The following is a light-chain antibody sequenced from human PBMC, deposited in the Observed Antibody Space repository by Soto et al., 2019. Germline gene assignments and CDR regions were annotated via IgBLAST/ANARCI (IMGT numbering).Light chain of an antibody. Sequence: QSALTQPASVSGSPGQSITISCSGTSSDVGAYNYVSWYQQHPGKAPKLMIYDVSNRPPGVSNRFSGSKSGNTASLTISGLQAEDEADYYCSSYASSSIPYVFGTGTKLTVL. J-gene: IGLJ1*01. CDR2: DVS. CDR3: SSYASSSIPYV. V-gene: IGLV2-14*01. CDR1: SSDVGAYNY.